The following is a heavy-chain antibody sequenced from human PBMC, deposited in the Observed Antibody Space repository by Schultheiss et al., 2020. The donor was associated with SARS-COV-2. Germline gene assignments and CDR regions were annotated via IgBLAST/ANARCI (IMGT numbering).Heavy chain of an antibody. CDR3: ALPRYCSSTSCAPFDY. CDR2: ISGSGGST. J-gene: IGHJ4*02. D-gene: IGHD2-2*01. V-gene: IGHV3-23*01. Sequence: GGSLRLSCAASGFTFSSYAMSWVRQAPGKGLEWVSVISGSGGSTYYADSVKGRFTISRDNSKNTLYLQMNSLRAEDTAVYYCALPRYCSSTSCAPFDYWGQGTLVTVSS. CDR1: GFTFSSYA.